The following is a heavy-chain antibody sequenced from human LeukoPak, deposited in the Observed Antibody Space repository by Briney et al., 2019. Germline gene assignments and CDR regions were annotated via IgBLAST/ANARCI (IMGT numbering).Heavy chain of an antibody. D-gene: IGHD2-2*01. Sequence: ASVKVSCKASGYTFTGYYMHWVRQAPGQGLEWMGWINPNSGGTNYAQKFQGRVTMTRDTSISTAYMELSRLRSDDTAVYYCARNCREGSTSCYAESGYYYYGMDVWGQGTTVTVSS. CDR1: GYTFTGYY. V-gene: IGHV1-2*02. CDR2: INPNSGGT. CDR3: ARNCREGSTSCYAESGYYYYGMDV. J-gene: IGHJ6*02.